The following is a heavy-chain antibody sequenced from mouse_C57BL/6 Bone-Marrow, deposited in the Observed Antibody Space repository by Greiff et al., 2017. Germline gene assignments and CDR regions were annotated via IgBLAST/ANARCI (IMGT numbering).Heavy chain of an antibody. Sequence: QVQLKQSGAELVRPGASVKLSCKASGYTFTDYYINWVKQRPGQGLEWIARIYPGSGNTYYNEKFKGKATLTAEKSSSTAYMHLSGLTSEDSAVYFCGYSCYFDYWGQGTTLTVSS. V-gene: IGHV1-76*01. CDR2: IYPGSGNT. CDR3: GYSCYFDY. CDR1: GYTFTDYY. D-gene: IGHD2-12*01. J-gene: IGHJ2*01.